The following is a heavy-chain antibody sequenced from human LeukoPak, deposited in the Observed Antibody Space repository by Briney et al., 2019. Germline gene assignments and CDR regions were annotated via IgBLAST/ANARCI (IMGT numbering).Heavy chain of an antibody. CDR1: GFTFDDYA. Sequence: AGGSLRLSCAASGFTFDDYAMHWVRQAPGKGLEWVSSINWSSGTIGYADSVKGRFTISRDNAKNSLYLQMNSLRAEDTALYYCAKEDRRGRHFDYWGQGTLVTVSS. J-gene: IGHJ4*02. CDR2: INWSSGTI. V-gene: IGHV3-9*01. CDR3: AKEDRRGRHFDY. D-gene: IGHD3-16*01.